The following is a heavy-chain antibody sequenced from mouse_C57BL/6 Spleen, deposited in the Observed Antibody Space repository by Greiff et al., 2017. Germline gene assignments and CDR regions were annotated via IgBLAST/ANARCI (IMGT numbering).Heavy chain of an antibody. V-gene: IGHV1-59*01. CDR2: IAPSDSYT. CDR3: ARDPGPFAY. J-gene: IGHJ3*01. CDR1: GYTFTSYW. Sequence: QVQLQQPGAELVRPGTSVKLSCKASGYTFTSYWMHWVKQRPGQGLEWIGVIAPSDSYTNYNQKFKGKATLTVDTSSSTAYMQLSSLTSEDAAVYYCARDPGPFAYGGQGTLVTVSA.